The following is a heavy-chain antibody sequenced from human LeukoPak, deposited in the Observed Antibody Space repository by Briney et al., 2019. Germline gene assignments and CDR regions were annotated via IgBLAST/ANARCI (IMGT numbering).Heavy chain of an antibody. CDR3: AREVGYCSSTSCPFDY. CDR1: GGTFSSYA. CDR2: IIPIFGTA. V-gene: IGHV1-69*05. D-gene: IGHD2-2*03. Sequence: SVTVSCKASGGTFSSYAISWVRQAPGQGLEWMGGIIPIFGTANYAQKFQGRVTITTDESTSTAYMELSSLRSEDTAVYYCAREVGYCSSTSCPFDYWGQGTLVTVSS. J-gene: IGHJ4*02.